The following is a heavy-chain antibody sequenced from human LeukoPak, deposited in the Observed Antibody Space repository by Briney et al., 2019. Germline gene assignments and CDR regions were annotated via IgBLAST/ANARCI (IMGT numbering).Heavy chain of an antibody. CDR1: GYTLTSYA. CDR3: ARKAVAGTDYYYYGMDV. J-gene: IGHJ6*02. Sequence: ASVTVSCKASGYTLTSYAMHWVRQVPGQRLEWMGWINAGNGNTKYSQKFQGRVTITRDTSASTAYMELSSLRSEDTAVYYCARKAVAGTDYYYYGMDVWGQGTTVTVSS. CDR2: INAGNGNT. V-gene: IGHV1-3*01. D-gene: IGHD6-19*01.